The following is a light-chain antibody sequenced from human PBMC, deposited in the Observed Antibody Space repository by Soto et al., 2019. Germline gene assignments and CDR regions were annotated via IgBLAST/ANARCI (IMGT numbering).Light chain of an antibody. CDR1: SSDVGGYNS. CDR2: EVS. J-gene: IGLJ1*01. V-gene: IGLV2-8*01. CDR3: SSYVGSNNFYV. Sequence: QSVLTQPPSASGSPGQSVAISCTGTSSDVGGYNSVSWYQQHPGKAPKLMIYEVSKRPSGVPDRFSGSKSGNTASLTVSRLQTEDEADYYCSSYVGSNNFYVFGTGTKVTVL.